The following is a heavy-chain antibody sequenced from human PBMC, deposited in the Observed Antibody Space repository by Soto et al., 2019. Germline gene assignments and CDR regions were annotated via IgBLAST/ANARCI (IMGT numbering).Heavy chain of an antibody. D-gene: IGHD1-26*01. CDR3: ARDRGAYAY. CDR2: INQDGSEK. CDR1: GLTFSTYW. J-gene: IGHJ4*02. Sequence: GESLRLSCAASGLTFSTYWMSWVRQAPGKGLEWVANINQDGSEKNYVDSVKGRFTISRDNAKNSLYLEMNSLRAEDTAVYYCARDRGAYAYWGQGTLVTASS. V-gene: IGHV3-7*03.